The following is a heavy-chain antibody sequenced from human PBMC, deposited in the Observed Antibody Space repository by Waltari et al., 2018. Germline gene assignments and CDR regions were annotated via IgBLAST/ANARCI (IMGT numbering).Heavy chain of an antibody. CDR1: GYTLTELS. J-gene: IGHJ4*02. V-gene: IGHV1-24*01. CDR2: FDPEDGET. CDR3: ATRYRYCSSTSCWGFDY. D-gene: IGHD2-2*01. Sequence: QVQLVQSWAEVKKPGASVKVSCKVSGYTLTELSMHWVREAPGKGLEWMGGFDPEDGETIYAQKFQGRVTMTEDTSTDTAYMELSSLRSEDTAVYYCATRYRYCSSTSCWGFDYWGQGTLVTVSS.